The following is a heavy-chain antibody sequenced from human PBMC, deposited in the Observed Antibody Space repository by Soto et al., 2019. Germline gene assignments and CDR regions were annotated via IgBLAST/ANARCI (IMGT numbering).Heavy chain of an antibody. D-gene: IGHD6-13*01. Sequence: QVQLQESGPGLVKPSGTLSLTCAVSGGSISTSNWWSWVRQPPGKGLEWIGEVYRTGSTNYNPSLVSRLTXSRAXSXYQFSLKLPSVTAADTAVYYCARARATIAAAAIFDCWGQGTLVTVSS. CDR3: ARARATIAAAAIFDC. J-gene: IGHJ4*02. CDR2: VYRTGST. CDR1: GGSISTSNW. V-gene: IGHV4-4*02.